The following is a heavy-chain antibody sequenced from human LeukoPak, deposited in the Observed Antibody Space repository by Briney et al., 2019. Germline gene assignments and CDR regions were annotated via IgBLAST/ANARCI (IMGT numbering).Heavy chain of an antibody. CDR1: GFTFSNAW. V-gene: IGHV3-23*01. CDR2: ISGSGGST. D-gene: IGHD3-10*01. Sequence: GGSLRLSCAASGFTFSNAWMSWVRQAPGKGLEWVSAISGSGGSTYYADSVKGRFTISRDNSKNTLYLQMNSLRAEDTAVYYCAKSYGSGSYSYYFDYWGQGTLVTVSS. J-gene: IGHJ4*02. CDR3: AKSYGSGSYSYYFDY.